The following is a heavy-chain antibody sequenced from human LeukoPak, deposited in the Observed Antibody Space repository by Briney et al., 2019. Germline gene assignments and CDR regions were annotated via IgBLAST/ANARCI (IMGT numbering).Heavy chain of an antibody. CDR1: GYSISSGYY. V-gene: IGHV4-38-2*02. D-gene: IGHD6-13*01. Sequence: SETLSLTCTVSGYSISSGYYWGWIRQPPGKGLEWIGTIYHSGNTYYNPSLASRVIILVDTSKNEFSLQLGSVTAADTAVYYCARDTYKYSSSLGWFDPWGQGTLVTVSS. J-gene: IGHJ5*02. CDR3: ARDTYKYSSSLGWFDP. CDR2: IYHSGNT.